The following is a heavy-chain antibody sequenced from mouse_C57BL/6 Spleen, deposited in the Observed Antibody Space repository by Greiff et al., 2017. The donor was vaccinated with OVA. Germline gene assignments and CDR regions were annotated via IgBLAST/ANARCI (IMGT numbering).Heavy chain of an antibody. D-gene: IGHD1-1*01. J-gene: IGHJ2*01. CDR1: GYTFTSYG. V-gene: IGHV1-81*01. Sequence: VQLVESGAELARPGASVKLSCKASGYTFTSYGISWVKQRTGQGLEWIGEIYPRSGNTYYNEKFKGKATLTADKSSSTAYMELRSLTSEDSAVYFCARWSTTYEIYFDYWGQGTTLTVSS. CDR2: IYPRSGNT. CDR3: ARWSTTYEIYFDY.